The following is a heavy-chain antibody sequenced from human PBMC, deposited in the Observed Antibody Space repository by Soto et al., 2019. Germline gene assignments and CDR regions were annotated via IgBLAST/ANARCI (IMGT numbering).Heavy chain of an antibody. CDR2: TSIYNGNT. V-gene: IGHV1-18*01. CDR1: GYTFTSYG. J-gene: IGHJ3*02. D-gene: IGHD6-6*01. Sequence: VQLVQSGAEVKKPGASVKVSCKASGYTFTSYGISWVRQAPGLGLEWMGWTSIYNGNTNYAQKLQGRVTMTTDTSTSTAYMDPRSLRSDDTAVYYCARRGPYSSSPLSNAFDIWGQGTMVTVSS. CDR3: ARRGPYSSSPLSNAFDI.